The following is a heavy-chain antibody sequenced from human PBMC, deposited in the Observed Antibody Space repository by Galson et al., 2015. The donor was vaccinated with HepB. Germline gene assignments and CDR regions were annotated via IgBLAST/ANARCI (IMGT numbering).Heavy chain of an antibody. CDR3: ARDARPKDIVVVVAATCWFDP. J-gene: IGHJ5*02. V-gene: IGHV3-30*04. CDR1: GFTFSSYA. D-gene: IGHD2-15*01. CDR2: ISYDGSNK. Sequence: SLRLSCAASGFTFSSYAMHWVRQAPGKGLEWVAVISYDGSNKYYADSVKGRFTISRDNSKNTLYLQMNSLRAEDTAVYYCARDARPKDIVVVVAATCWFDPWGQGTLVTVSS.